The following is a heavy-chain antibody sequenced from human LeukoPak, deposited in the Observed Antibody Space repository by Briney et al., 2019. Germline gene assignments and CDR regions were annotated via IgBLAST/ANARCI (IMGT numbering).Heavy chain of an antibody. CDR2: IYYSGST. J-gene: IGHJ5*02. D-gene: IGHD6-25*01. V-gene: IGHV4-31*03. CDR1: GGSISSGGYY. Sequence: SQTLSLTCTVSGGSISSGGYYWSWIRQHPGKGLEWIGYIYYSGSTYYNPSLKSRVTISVDTSKNQFSLKLTSVTAADTAVYYCARGERQDNWFGPWGQGTLVTVSS. CDR3: ARGERQDNWFGP.